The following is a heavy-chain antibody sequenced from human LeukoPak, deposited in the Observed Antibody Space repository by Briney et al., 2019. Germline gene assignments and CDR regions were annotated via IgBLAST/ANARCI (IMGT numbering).Heavy chain of an antibody. CDR2: ISGSGGST. J-gene: IGHJ4*02. V-gene: IGHV3-23*01. CDR3: AKWMRVFGELSKGAFEY. D-gene: IGHD3-10*02. Sequence: GGSLRLSCAASGFTFSSYAMSWVRQAPGKGLERVSAISGSGGSTYYADSVKGRFTISRDNSKNTLYLQMNSRRAEDTAVYYCAKWMRVFGELSKGAFEYWGQGTLVTVSS. CDR1: GFTFSSYA.